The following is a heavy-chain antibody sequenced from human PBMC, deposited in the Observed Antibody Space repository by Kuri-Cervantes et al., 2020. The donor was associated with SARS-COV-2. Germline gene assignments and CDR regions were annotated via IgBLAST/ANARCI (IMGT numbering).Heavy chain of an antibody. D-gene: IGHD3-3*01. V-gene: IGHV3-53*01. Sequence: GESLKISCAASGFTFSSYSMNWVRQAPGKGLEWVSVICSSGSTNYADSVKGRFTISRDNFKNTLYLQMSSLRAEDTAVYYCARGRGPGDFWSGLNWFDPWGQGTLVTVSS. J-gene: IGHJ5*02. CDR2: ICSSGST. CDR3: ARGRGPGDFWSGLNWFDP. CDR1: GFTFSSYS.